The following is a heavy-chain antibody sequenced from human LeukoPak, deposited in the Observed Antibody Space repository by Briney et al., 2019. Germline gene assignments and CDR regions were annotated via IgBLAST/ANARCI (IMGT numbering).Heavy chain of an antibody. CDR1: GGTFSSYS. CDR2: IIPIFGTA. CDR3: ANSLRAHCTHGLCYTGNNYFAY. J-gene: IGHJ4*02. V-gene: IGHV1-69*01. Sequence: SSVKVSCKPSGGTFSSYSISGVRQAPGQGLEWMGGIIPIFGTANYAQKFQGSVTITADEYTRPAYMELSSLRSEDPALSYSANSLRAHCTHGLCYTGNNYFAYSSQGTLVTVSS. D-gene: IGHD2-8*01.